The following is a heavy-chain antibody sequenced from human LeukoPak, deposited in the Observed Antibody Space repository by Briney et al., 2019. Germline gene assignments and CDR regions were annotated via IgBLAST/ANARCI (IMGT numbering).Heavy chain of an antibody. CDR3: ARDPGVRWLVGFDY. V-gene: IGHV3-33*01. D-gene: IGHD6-19*01. Sequence: PGRCLRLSCAVSGFTFSTYGMHWAREAPGQGVEWVAVVWYEGSNKYYADSVKGRFPNPRDNSKNTLYLEMNSLRAEDRAVYYCARDPGVRWLVGFDYWGEGTLVTVSS. J-gene: IGHJ4*02. CDR2: VWYEGSNK. CDR1: GFTFSTYG.